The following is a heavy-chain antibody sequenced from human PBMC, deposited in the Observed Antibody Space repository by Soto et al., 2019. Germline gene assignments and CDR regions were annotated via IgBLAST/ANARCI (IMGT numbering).Heavy chain of an antibody. CDR2: ISHLENT. Sequence: PSETLSLSCPLSGASMTYGGHSWSWIRQPPGKGLEWIGYISHLENTFYNPSFQSRLTLSIDRAKNQFSLKLASMTAADTAVYYCARGGGYDPFDYWGQGTLVTVPS. CDR3: ARGGGYDPFDY. CDR1: GASMTYGGHS. V-gene: IGHV4-30-2*01. D-gene: IGHD5-12*01. J-gene: IGHJ4*02.